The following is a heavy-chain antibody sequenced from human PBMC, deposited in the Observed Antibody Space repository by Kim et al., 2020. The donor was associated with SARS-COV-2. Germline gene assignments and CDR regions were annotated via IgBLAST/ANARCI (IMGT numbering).Heavy chain of an antibody. D-gene: IGHD4-17*01. CDR1: GYIFTNYW. V-gene: IGHV5-51*01. J-gene: IGHJ6*02. Sequence: GESLKISCKGSGYIFTNYWIGWVRQMPGKGLEWMGIIYPGDSDIRYSPSFQGQDTISADKSISTVYVHWSSLKASDTAKYYCATSTVTNDYGMDVWGPGTTVTVSS. CDR2: IYPGDSDI. CDR3: ATSTVTNDYGMDV.